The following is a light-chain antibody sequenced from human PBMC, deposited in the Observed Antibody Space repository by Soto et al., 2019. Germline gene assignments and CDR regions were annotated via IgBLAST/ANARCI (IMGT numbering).Light chain of an antibody. CDR2: EVS. V-gene: IGLV2-14*01. Sequence: QSALTQPASVSGSPGQSITISCTGTSSDVGGYNYVSWYQQHTGKAPKLMIYEVSNRPSGVSTRFSGSKSGNTASLTISGLQAEDEADYYCSSYTISTPLGFGTGTKLTVL. J-gene: IGLJ1*01. CDR3: SSYTISTPLG. CDR1: SSDVGGYNY.